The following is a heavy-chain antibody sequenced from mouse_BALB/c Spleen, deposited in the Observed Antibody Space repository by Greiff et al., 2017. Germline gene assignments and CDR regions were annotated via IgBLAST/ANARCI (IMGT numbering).Heavy chain of an antibody. CDR3: ARKAITTATAWFAY. Sequence: EVQLQQSGAELVRPGALVKLSCKASGFNIKDYYMHWVKQRPEQGLEWIGWIDPENGNTIYDPKFQGKASITADTSSNTAYMQLSSLTSEDSAVYYCARKAITTATAWFAYWGQGTLVTVSA. D-gene: IGHD1-2*01. CDR2: IDPENGNT. CDR1: GFNIKDYY. V-gene: IGHV14-1*02. J-gene: IGHJ3*01.